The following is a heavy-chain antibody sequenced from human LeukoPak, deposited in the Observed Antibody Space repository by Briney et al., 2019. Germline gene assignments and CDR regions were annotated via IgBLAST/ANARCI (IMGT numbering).Heavy chain of an antibody. Sequence: GASVKVSCKASGGTFSSYAISWVRQAPGQGLEWMGGIIPIFGTANYAQKFQGRVTITADESTSTAYMELSSLRSEDTAVYYCARELRYCSSTSCNFDYWGQGTLVTVSS. V-gene: IGHV1-69*01. CDR2: IIPIFGTA. CDR3: ARELRYCSSTSCNFDY. D-gene: IGHD2-2*01. CDR1: GGTFSSYA. J-gene: IGHJ4*02.